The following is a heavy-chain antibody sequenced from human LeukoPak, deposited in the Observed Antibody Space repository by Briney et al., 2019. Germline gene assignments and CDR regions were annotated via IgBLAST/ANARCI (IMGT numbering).Heavy chain of an antibody. Sequence: GASVKVSCKASEGTFSSYAISWVRQAPGQGLEWMGWMNPNSGNTGYAQKFQGRVTMTRNTSISTAYMELSSLRSEDTAVYYCARDYCSSTSCYYWSYYYGMDVWGQGTTVTVSS. V-gene: IGHV1-8*02. CDR3: ARDYCSSTSCYYWSYYYGMDV. CDR1: EGTFSSYA. J-gene: IGHJ6*02. D-gene: IGHD2-2*01. CDR2: MNPNSGNT.